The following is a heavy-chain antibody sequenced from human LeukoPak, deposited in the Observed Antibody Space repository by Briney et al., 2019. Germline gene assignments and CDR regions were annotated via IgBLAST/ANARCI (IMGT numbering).Heavy chain of an antibody. D-gene: IGHD3-10*01. CDR1: GFSFSIFP. J-gene: IGHJ3*02. CDR2: ISSDGGIA. Sequence: PGGSLRLSCAASGFSFSIFPMHWARQAPGQGLEWVAVISSDGGIASYVDSAKGRFTFSRDNSKNTLYLQMNSLRAEDTAVYYCARDSRGAFDIWGQGTMVTVSS. CDR3: ARDSRGAFDI. V-gene: IGHV3-30*07.